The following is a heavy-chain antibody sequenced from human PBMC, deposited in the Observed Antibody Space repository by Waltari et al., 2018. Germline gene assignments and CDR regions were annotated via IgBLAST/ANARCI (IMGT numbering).Heavy chain of an antibody. CDR1: GVTFGSYA. V-gene: IGHV1-69*12. CDR3: ARRQLGGAFDP. Sequence: QVQLVQSGAEVRKPGSSVKVSCKASGVTFGSYAITWVRPAPGEGLEWMGGIIPIFGTAPNYAQKFQGRLTVTADESTATVYMDLSSLRSDDTAVYYCARRQLGGAFDPWGQGTLVSVSS. CDR2: IIPIFGTAP. J-gene: IGHJ5*02. D-gene: IGHD3-16*01.